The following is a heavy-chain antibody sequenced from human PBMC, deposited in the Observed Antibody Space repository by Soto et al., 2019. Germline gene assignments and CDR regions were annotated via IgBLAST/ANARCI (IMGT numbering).Heavy chain of an antibody. J-gene: IGHJ4*02. CDR2: ISYDGSNK. CDR1: GFTFSSYG. CDR3: ASSGYSSGCLDY. D-gene: IGHD6-19*01. Sequence: TGGSLRLSCAASGFTFSSYGMHWVRQAPGKGLEWVAVISYDGSNKYYADSVKGRFTISRDNSKNTLYLQMNSLRAEDTAVYYCASSGYSSGCLDYWGQGTLVTVSS. V-gene: IGHV3-30*03.